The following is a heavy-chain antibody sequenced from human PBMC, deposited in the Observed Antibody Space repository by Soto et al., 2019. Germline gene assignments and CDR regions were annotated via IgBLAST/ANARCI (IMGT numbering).Heavy chain of an antibody. CDR2: ISYDGSNK. CDR1: GFTFSSYA. Sequence: QVQLVESGGGVVQPGRSLRLSCAASGFTFSSYAMHWVRQAPGKGLEWVAVISYDGSNKYYADSVKGRFTISRDNSKNTLYVQMNSVRAEDTAVYYCARESEQWLNNRAEYFQHWGQGTLVTVSS. CDR3: ARESEQWLNNRAEYFQH. V-gene: IGHV3-30-3*01. J-gene: IGHJ1*01. D-gene: IGHD6-19*01.